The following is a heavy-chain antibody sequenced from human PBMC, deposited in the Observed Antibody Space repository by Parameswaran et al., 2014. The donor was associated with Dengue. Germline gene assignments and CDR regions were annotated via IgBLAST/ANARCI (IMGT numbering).Heavy chain of an antibody. V-gene: IGHV1-69*01. J-gene: IGHJ6*02. CDR3: ARVGAVAAHYGMDV. Sequence: WVRQAPGQGLEWMGGIIPIFGTANYAQKFQGRVTITADESTSTAYMELSSLRSEDTAVYYCARVGAVAAHYGMDVWGQGTTVTVSS. CDR2: IIPIFGTA. D-gene: IGHD6-19*01.